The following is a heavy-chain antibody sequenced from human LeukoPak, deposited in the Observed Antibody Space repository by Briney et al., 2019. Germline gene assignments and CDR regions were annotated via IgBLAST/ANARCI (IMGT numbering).Heavy chain of an antibody. CDR3: ARGRPGWWLRDGFDY. J-gene: IGHJ4*02. Sequence: SETLSLTCAVYGGSFSGYYWSWIRQPPGKGLEWFGEINHSGSTNYNPSLKSRVTISVDTSKNQFSLKLSSVTAADTAVYYCARGRPGWWLRDGFDYWGQGTLVTVSS. V-gene: IGHV4-34*01. CDR2: INHSGST. D-gene: IGHD5-12*01. CDR1: GGSFSGYY.